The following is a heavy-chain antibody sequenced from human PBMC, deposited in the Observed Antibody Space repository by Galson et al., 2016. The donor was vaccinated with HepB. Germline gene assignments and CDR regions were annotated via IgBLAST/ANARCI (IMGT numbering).Heavy chain of an antibody. V-gene: IGHV5-10-1*01. CDR2: IDPKDSYT. CDR1: GYSFTTYW. D-gene: IGHD6-25*01. Sequence: QSGAEVKKPGESLRISCDVSGYSFTTYWISWVRQMPGKGLEWMGRIDPKDSYTNYSPSFQGHVTISVDKSISAAYLQWSSLKASDTAMYYCARMEAAAGIRFMRHWGQGTLVTVSS. J-gene: IGHJ1*01. CDR3: ARMEAAAGIRFMRH.